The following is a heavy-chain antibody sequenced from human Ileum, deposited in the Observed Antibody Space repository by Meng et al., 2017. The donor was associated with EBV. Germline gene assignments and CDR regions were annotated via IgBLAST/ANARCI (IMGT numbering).Heavy chain of an antibody. D-gene: IGHD4-11*01. J-gene: IGHJ4*02. V-gene: IGHV4-4*02. CDR2: IYYRGIT. CDR1: DDFISNSKW. CDR3: ARHSAYSQGY. Sequence: QVPLQESGPGLVKPSGTPSPTRAFSDDFISNSKWWSWGRQPPGKGLEWIGQIYYRGITDYNPSLKSRVTISVDKSRNQVSLKLNSVTAADTAVYFCARHSAYSQGYWGQGTLVTVSS.